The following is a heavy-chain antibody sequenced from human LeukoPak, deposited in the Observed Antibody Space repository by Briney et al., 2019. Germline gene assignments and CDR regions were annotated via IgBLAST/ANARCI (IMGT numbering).Heavy chain of an antibody. CDR2: ISIYNGDT. J-gene: IGHJ4*02. V-gene: IGHV1-18*01. CDR3: TRSYDRSYYFDY. Sequence: GASVKVSCKASGYIFASYGITWVRQAPGQGLEWMGWISIYNGDTDYAQKFQGRVTMTTDTSTRTAYMELRSLGSDDTAVYYCTRSYDRSYYFDYWGQGTLVTVSS. D-gene: IGHD3-22*01. CDR1: GYIFASYG.